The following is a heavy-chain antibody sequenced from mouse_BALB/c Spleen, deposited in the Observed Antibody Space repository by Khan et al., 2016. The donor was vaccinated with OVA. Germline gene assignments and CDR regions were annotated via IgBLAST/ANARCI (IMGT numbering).Heavy chain of an antibody. CDR1: GYSITSGYG. CDR3: ARTARIKY. J-gene: IGHJ2*01. CDR2: ISYSGST. D-gene: IGHD1-2*01. Sequence: EVQRGESGPGLVKPSQSLSLTCTVTGYSITSGYGWNWIRQFPGNKLEWMGYISYSGSTNYNPSLKSRISITRDTSKNQFFLQLNSVTTEDTATYYCARTARIKYWGQGTTLTVSS. V-gene: IGHV3-2*02.